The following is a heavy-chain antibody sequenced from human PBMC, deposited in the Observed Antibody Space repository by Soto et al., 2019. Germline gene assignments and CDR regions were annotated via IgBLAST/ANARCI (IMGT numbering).Heavy chain of an antibody. J-gene: IGHJ4*02. CDR1: GGSISSSSYY. V-gene: IGHV4-61*01. CDR3: ARDLNYVFDF. Sequence: SETLSLTCTVSGGSISSSSYYWGWIRQPPGKGLEWIGYIYYSGSTNYNPSLKSRVTISVDTSKNQFSLKLSSVTAADTAVYYCARDLNYVFDFWGQGTLVTVSS. D-gene: IGHD3-16*01. CDR2: IYYSGST.